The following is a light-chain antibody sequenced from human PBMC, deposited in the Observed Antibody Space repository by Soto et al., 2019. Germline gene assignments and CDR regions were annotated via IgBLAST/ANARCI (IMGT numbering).Light chain of an antibody. J-gene: IGLJ2*01. CDR2: EVS. Sequence: QSALTQPPSASGSPGQSVTISCTGTSSDVGGYNYVSWYQHHPGKAPRLIIYEVSKRPSGVPDRFSGSKSGNTASLTVSGLQAEDEADYCCSSDAGSNNIKLFGGETKVTVL. CDR3: SSDAGSNNIKL. V-gene: IGLV2-8*01. CDR1: SSDVGGYNY.